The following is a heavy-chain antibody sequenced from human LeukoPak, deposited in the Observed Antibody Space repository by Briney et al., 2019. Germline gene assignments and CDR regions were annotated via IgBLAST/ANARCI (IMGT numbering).Heavy chain of an antibody. V-gene: IGHV3-49*03. Sequence: GRSLRLSCTASGFTFGDYAMTWFRQAPGKGLEWVGLIRSISYGGTTEYAASVKGRFTTSRDDSKSIAYLQMNSLKTEDTAVYYCTRSPYLHYYFYYMDVWGKGTTVTVSS. CDR1: GFTFGDYA. CDR3: TRSPYLHYYFYYMDV. J-gene: IGHJ6*03. CDR2: IRSISYGGTT. D-gene: IGHD5/OR15-5a*01.